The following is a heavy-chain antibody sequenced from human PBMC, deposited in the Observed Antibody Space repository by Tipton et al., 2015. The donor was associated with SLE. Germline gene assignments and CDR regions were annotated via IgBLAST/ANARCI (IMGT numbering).Heavy chain of an antibody. D-gene: IGHD4-11*01. Sequence: GSLRLSCAASGFTFSSYGMHWVRQAPGKGLEWVAFIRYDGSNKYYADSVKGRFTISRDNAKNSLYLQMNSLRAEDTAVYYCARDRDVYSNYDGATYFDYWGQGTLVTVSS. J-gene: IGHJ4*02. CDR1: GFTFSSYG. CDR3: ARDRDVYSNYDGATYFDY. V-gene: IGHV3-30*02. CDR2: IRYDGSNK.